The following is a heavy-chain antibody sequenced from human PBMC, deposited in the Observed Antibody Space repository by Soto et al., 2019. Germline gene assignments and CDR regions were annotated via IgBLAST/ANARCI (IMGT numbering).Heavy chain of an antibody. CDR2: ISHDGVHK. Sequence: GGSLRLSCAASGLTFDNYAMSWVRQAPGQGLEWVSVISHDGVHKFYADSVKGRFTISRENSKNTLYLEMNTLRAEDTAVYYCAREVTGLNAFDIWGQGTTVTVSS. CDR1: GLTFDNYA. D-gene: IGHD5-18*01. CDR3: AREVTGLNAFDI. J-gene: IGHJ3*02. V-gene: IGHV3-30-3*01.